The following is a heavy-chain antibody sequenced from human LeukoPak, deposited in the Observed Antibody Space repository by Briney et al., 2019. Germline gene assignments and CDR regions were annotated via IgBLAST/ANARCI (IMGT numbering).Heavy chain of an antibody. CDR1: GFTSSSYW. D-gene: IGHD1-26*01. CDR2: IQQDGSEK. CDR3: ITDVGRVVGAPTRYLFDY. V-gene: IGHV3-7*01. Sequence: GGSLRLSRAASGFTSSSYWMSWVRQAPGKGLEWVANIQQDGSEKYYVDSVKGRFTISRDNAQNSLYLQMNSLRAEDTAVYYCITDVGRVVGAPTRYLFDYWGQGTLVTVSS. J-gene: IGHJ4*02.